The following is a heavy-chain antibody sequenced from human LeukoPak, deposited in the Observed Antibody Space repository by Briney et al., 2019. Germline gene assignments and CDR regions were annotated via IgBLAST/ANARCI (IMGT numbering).Heavy chain of an antibody. Sequence: GCLLLSCGAAAVIPSNYWMLWVRQAARGELVWVSCVNRDGSSTYYADSVKGRFTISRDNAKDTLYLQMNSLGADDTAMYYCARDEARDSLVRGLDRWGQGTLVAVFS. V-gene: IGHV3-74*01. CDR3: ARDEARDSLVRGLDR. CDR2: VNRDGSST. J-gene: IGHJ4*02. D-gene: IGHD3-10*01. CDR1: AVIPSNYW.